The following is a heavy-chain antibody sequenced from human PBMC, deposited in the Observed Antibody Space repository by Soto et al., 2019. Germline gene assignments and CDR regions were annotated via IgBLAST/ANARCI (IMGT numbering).Heavy chain of an antibody. CDR2: MNPNSGNT. CDR3: ARDLTGPSITMIEDGMDV. D-gene: IGHD3-22*01. Sequence: AASVKVSCKASGYTFTSYDMNWVRQATGQGLEWMGWMNPNSGNTGYAQKFQGRVTMTRDTSISTAYMELSSLSSEDTAVYYCARDLTGPSITMIEDGMDVWGQGTTVTVSS. V-gene: IGHV1-8*01. J-gene: IGHJ6*02. CDR1: GYTFTSYD.